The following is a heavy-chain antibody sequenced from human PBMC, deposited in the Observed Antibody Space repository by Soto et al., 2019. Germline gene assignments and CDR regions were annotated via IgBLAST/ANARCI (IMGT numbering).Heavy chain of an antibody. CDR1: GGSISSYY. V-gene: IGHV4-59*01. J-gene: IGHJ4*02. Sequence: PSETLSLTCTVSGGSISSYYWSWIRQPPGKGLEWIGYIYYSGSTNYNPSLKSRVTISVDTSKNQFSLKLSSVTAADTAVYYCARSGSGSYVHFEYWGQGTLVTVSS. CDR3: ARSGSGSYVHFEY. CDR2: IYYSGST. D-gene: IGHD3-10*01.